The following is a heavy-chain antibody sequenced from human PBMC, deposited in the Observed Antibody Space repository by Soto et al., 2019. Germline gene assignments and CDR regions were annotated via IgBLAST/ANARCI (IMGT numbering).Heavy chain of an antibody. J-gene: IGHJ2*01. CDR2: INAGNGNT. CDR3: ARSVGADTLHWYFDL. CDR1: GYTFTSYA. V-gene: IGHV1-3*01. D-gene: IGHD1-26*01. Sequence: QVQLVQSGAEVKKPGASVKVSCKASGYTFTSYAMHWVRQAPGQRLEWMGWINAGNGNTTYSQKFQGRVTITRDTSASTAYMELSSLRSEDTAVYYCARSVGADTLHWYFDLGGRGTLVTVSS.